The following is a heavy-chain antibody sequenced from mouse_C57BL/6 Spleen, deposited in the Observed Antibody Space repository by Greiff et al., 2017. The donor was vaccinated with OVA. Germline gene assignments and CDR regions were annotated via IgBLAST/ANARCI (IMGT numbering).Heavy chain of an antibody. J-gene: IGHJ3*01. V-gene: IGHV1-82*01. CDR2: IYPGDGDT. CDR1: GYAFSSSW. CDR3: AFLPGGFAY. D-gene: IGHD2-1*01. Sequence: QVQLQQSGPELVKPGASVKISCKASGYAFSSSWMNWVKQRPGKGLEWIGRIYPGDGDTNYNGKFKGKATLTADKSSSTAYMQLSSLTSEDSAVYCCAFLPGGFAYWGQGTLVTVSA.